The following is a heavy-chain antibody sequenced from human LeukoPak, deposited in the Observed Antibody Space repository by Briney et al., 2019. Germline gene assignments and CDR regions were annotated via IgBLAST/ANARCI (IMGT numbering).Heavy chain of an antibody. Sequence: GGSLRLSCAASGFTFSSYSMNWVRQAPGKGLEWVSSISSSSSYIYYADSVKGRFTISRDNAKTSLYLQMNSLRAEDTAVYYCARDLNPYSSSWYGYWGQGTLVTVSS. J-gene: IGHJ4*02. CDR3: ARDLNPYSSSWYGY. CDR2: ISSSSSYI. CDR1: GFTFSSYS. D-gene: IGHD6-13*01. V-gene: IGHV3-21*01.